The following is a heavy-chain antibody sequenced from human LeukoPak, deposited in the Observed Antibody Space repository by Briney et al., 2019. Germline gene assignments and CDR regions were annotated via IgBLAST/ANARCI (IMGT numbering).Heavy chain of an antibody. D-gene: IGHD2-15*01. V-gene: IGHV1-2*02. J-gene: IGHJ6*02. CDR1: GYTFTGYY. Sequence: ASVKVSCKASGYTFTGYYMHWVRQSPGQGLEWMGWINPNSGGTNYAQKFQGRVTMTRDTSISTAYMELSRLRSDDTAVYYCARGRRTLYCSGGSCYDNSYYYGMDVLGQGTTVTVSS. CDR3: ARGRRTLYCSGGSCYDNSYYYGMDV. CDR2: INPNSGGT.